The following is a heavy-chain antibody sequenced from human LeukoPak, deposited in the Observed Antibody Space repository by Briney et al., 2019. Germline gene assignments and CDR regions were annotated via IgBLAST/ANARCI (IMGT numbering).Heavy chain of an antibody. CDR1: LLAPSANT. CDR2: IYSGGST. V-gene: IGHV3-53*01. Sequence: GGSLRLSCAVSLLAPSANTIRSGSQAPGKGLEWVSVIYSGGSTYYADSVKGRFTISRDNSKNTLYLQMNSLRAEDTAVYYCVTDRFRAGYCYLDYWGQGTLVTVSS. CDR3: VTDRFRAGYCYLDY. J-gene: IGHJ4*02. D-gene: IGHD5-24*01.